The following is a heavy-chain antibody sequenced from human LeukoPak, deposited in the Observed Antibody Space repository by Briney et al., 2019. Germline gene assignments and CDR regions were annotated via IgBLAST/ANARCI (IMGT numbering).Heavy chain of an antibody. Sequence: PGGSLRLSCSASGFTFSRDAMHWVRQAPGTGLEYVSAISSNGGSTYYADSVKGRFTISRDNSKNTLYIQMSSLRGEDTAVYYCVKEAAAGTVPWFDPWGQGTLVTVSS. D-gene: IGHD6-13*01. CDR1: GFTFSRDA. J-gene: IGHJ5*02. CDR3: VKEAAAGTVPWFDP. V-gene: IGHV3-64D*06. CDR2: ISSNGGST.